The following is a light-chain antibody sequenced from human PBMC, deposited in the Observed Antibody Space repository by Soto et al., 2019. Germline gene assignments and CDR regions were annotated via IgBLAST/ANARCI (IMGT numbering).Light chain of an antibody. V-gene: IGKV3-11*01. CDR1: QSVSSY. J-gene: IGKJ5*01. CDR2: DAS. Sequence: EIVLTQSPATLSLSPGERATLSCRASQSVSSYLAWYQHKPGQAPRRLIYDASNRATGIPARFSGSGSGTDFTLTISSLEPEDFAVYYCQQRSNWPPITFGQGTRLEI. CDR3: QQRSNWPPIT.